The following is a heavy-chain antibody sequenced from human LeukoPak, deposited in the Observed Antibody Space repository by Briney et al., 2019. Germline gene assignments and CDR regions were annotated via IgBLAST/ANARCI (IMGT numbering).Heavy chain of an antibody. D-gene: IGHD6-13*01. J-gene: IGHJ4*02. V-gene: IGHV3-21*01. CDR3: ASSPTGSSWSFDY. CDR2: ISSSSSYI. Sequence: GGSLRLSCAASGFTFSSYSMNWVRQAPGKGLEWVSSISSSSSYIYYADSVKGRFTISRDNAKNSLYLQMNSLRAEDTAVYYCASSPTGSSWSFDYWGQGTLVTVSS. CDR1: GFTFSSYS.